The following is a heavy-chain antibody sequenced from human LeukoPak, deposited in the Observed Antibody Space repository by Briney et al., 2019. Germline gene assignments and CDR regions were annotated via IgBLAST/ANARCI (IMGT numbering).Heavy chain of an antibody. Sequence: SETLSLTCTVSGYSISSGYYWGWIRQPPGKGLEWIGYIYYSGSTNYNPSLKSRVTISVDTSKNQFSLKLSSVTAADTAVYYCARDPAAGHFDYWGQGTLVTVSS. CDR2: IYYSGST. CDR1: GYSISSGYY. CDR3: ARDPAAGHFDY. V-gene: IGHV4-38-2*02. J-gene: IGHJ4*02. D-gene: IGHD6-13*01.